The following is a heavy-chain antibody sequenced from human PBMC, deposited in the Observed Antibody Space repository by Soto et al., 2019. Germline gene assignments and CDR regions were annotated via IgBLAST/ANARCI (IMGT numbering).Heavy chain of an antibody. D-gene: IGHD6-13*01. J-gene: IGHJ6*01. CDR2: IIPIFGTA. V-gene: IGHV1-69*01. CDR3: ARDGFGGAASCTYYYYGMDV. Sequence: QVQLVQSGAEVQKPGSSVKVSCKAFGGTFSSYAITWVRQAPGQGLEWMGGIIPIFGTANYAQKFQGRVTITADESTRAAYMELRSLRSEESAVYYCARDGFGGAASCTYYYYGMDVRGRGTTVTVYS. CDR1: GGTFSSYA.